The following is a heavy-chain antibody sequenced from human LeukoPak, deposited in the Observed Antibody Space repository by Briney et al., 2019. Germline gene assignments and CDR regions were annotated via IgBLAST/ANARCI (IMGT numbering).Heavy chain of an antibody. Sequence: SETLSLTCAVYGGSFSGYYWSWIRQPPGKGLEWIGEINHSGSTNYNPSLKSRVTISVDTSKNQFSLKLSSMTAADTAVYYCARHKFGNIVVVPAAKNWFDPWGQGTLVTVSS. CDR2: INHSGST. CDR3: ARHKFGNIVVVPAAKNWFDP. D-gene: IGHD2-2*01. V-gene: IGHV4-34*01. CDR1: GGSFSGYY. J-gene: IGHJ5*02.